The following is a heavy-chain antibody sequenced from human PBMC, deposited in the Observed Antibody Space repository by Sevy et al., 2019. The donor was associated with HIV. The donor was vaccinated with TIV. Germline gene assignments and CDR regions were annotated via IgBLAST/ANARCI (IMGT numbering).Heavy chain of an antibody. CDR2: IIPAGIT. CDR1: GESFSGFY. V-gene: IGHV4-34*01. CDR3: ARGQWEHPY. Sequence: GSLRLSCAVYGESFSGFYWSWIRQPPGKGLEWIGDIIPAGITNYNPSLKSRVTISIDTSKNQFSLKMNSVTAADTAVYYCARGQWEHPYWGQGTQVTVSS. J-gene: IGHJ4*02. D-gene: IGHD1-26*01.